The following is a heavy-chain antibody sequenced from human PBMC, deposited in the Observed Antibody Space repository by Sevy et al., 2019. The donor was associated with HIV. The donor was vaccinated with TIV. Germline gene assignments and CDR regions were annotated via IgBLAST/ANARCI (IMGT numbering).Heavy chain of an antibody. D-gene: IGHD2-21*01. CDR2: FDRTDIT. J-gene: IGHJ4*01. CDR1: GFTLSSYT. V-gene: IGHV3-48*02. Sequence: GGSLRLSCEASGFTLSSYTMNWVRQSPEKGLEWVATFDRTDITHYADIVKGRFINSRDTATNYLFLQMNSLQDDDTAMYFCVRDERAIASHFDYWGRGTLVTVSS. CDR3: VRDERAIASHFDY.